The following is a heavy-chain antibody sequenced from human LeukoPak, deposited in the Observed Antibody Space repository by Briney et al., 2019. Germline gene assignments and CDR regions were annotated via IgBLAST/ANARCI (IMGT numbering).Heavy chain of an antibody. CDR3: ARDPRWLTPDCTSTSCYENYFDP. Sequence: SEALSLTCSVSGYSISSGYQWAWIRQSPGKGLEWIGSIFHSGSAHYNPSLKSRVTISVDTSRNQFSLKLNSVSATDTAVYYCARDPRWLTPDCTSTSCYENYFDPWGQGTLVTVSS. D-gene: IGHD2-2*01. V-gene: IGHV4-38-2*02. CDR1: GYSISSGYQ. J-gene: IGHJ5*02. CDR2: IFHSGSA.